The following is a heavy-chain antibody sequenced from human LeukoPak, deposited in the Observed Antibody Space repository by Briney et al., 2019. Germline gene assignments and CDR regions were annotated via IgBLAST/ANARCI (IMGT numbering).Heavy chain of an antibody. Sequence: ASVKVSCKASGYTFTGYYMHWVRQAPGQGLEWMGWINPNSGGTNYAQKFQGRVTMTRDTSISTAYMELSRLRSDDTAVYYCARVSRMVRGVIPTKYYFDYWGQGTLVTVSS. D-gene: IGHD3-10*01. CDR3: ARVSRMVRGVIPTKYYFDY. J-gene: IGHJ4*02. V-gene: IGHV1-2*02. CDR2: INPNSGGT. CDR1: GYTFTGYY.